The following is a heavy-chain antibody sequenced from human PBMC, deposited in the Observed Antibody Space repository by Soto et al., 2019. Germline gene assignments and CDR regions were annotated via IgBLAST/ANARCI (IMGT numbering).Heavy chain of an antibody. CDR3: AKGMYSSSSLVDY. J-gene: IGHJ4*02. V-gene: IGHV3-23*01. CDR2: ISGSGGST. Sequence: EVQLLESGGGLVQPGGSLRLSCAASGFTFSSYAMSWVRQAPGKGLEWVSAISGSGGSTYYADSVKGRFTISRDNSKNTLYLQINSLRAADTAVYYCAKGMYSSSSLVDYWGQGTLVTVSS. D-gene: IGHD6-6*01. CDR1: GFTFSSYA.